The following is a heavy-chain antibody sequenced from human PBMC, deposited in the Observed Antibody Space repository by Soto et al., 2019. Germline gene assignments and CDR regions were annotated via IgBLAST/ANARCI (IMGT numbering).Heavy chain of an antibody. J-gene: IGHJ6*03. Sequence: QVQLVESGGGLVKPGGYLRLSCAPSGFSVSDYYMRWIRQAPGKGQEWVSLISTSGSSTDYADSVKGRFTISRDNAKNSLSLQMNSLRAEDTAVYYCANLAKNYYHYMDVWGKGTTVTVSS. CDR2: ISTSGSST. CDR1: GFSVSDYY. CDR3: ANLAKNYYHYMDV. V-gene: IGHV3-11*01. D-gene: IGHD1-26*01.